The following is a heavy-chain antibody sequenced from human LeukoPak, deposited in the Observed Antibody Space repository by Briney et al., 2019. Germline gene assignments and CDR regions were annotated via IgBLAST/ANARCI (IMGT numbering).Heavy chain of an antibody. CDR2: IYPGDSDT. Sequence: GESLKISCKGSGYSFTSYWIGWVRQMPGKGLEWMGIIYPGDSDTRYSPSFQGQVTISADKSISTAYLQWSSLKASDTAMYYCARRERFGDLLALYYFDYWGQGTLVTVSS. V-gene: IGHV5-51*01. CDR1: GYSFTSYW. D-gene: IGHD3-10*01. J-gene: IGHJ4*02. CDR3: ARRERFGDLLALYYFDY.